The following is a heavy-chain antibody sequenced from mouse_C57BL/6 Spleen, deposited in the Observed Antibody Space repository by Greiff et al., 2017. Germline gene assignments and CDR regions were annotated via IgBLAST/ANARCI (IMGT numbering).Heavy chain of an antibody. J-gene: IGHJ1*03. CDR2: IYPRSGNT. Sequence: VKLMESGAELARPGASVKLSCKASGYTFTSYGISWVKQRTGQGLEWIGEIYPRSGNTYYNEKFKGKATLTADKSSSTAYMELRSLTSEDSAVYFCARVLRERGYFDVWGTGTTVTVSS. V-gene: IGHV1-81*01. D-gene: IGHD1-1*01. CDR1: GYTFTSYG. CDR3: ARVLRERGYFDV.